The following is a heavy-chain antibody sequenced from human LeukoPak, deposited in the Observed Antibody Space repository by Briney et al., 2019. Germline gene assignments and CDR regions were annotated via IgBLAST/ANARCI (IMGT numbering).Heavy chain of an antibody. Sequence: GASVKVSCTASGYTFTSYGMGWVRQAPGQGLEWMGWISGYNGNTNYAQKLQDRVTMTTDTSTSTAYMELRSLRSDDTAVYYCAREWLLRFMDVWGKGTTVTVSS. CDR2: ISGYNGNT. J-gene: IGHJ6*03. CDR1: GYTFTSYG. V-gene: IGHV1-18*01. D-gene: IGHD3-22*01. CDR3: AREWLLRFMDV.